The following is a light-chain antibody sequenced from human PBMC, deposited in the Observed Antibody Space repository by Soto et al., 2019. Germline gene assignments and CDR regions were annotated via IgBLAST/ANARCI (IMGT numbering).Light chain of an antibody. CDR3: QQTYMVPYT. Sequence: DIQMTQSPSSLSASVGDRVTITCRASQSVSTCLNWYFQKSGGAPKLLIHGVSKLENGTPSRFSGSGLATDFTLTINTLQPEDFAVYFCQQTYMVPYTFGQGT. CDR1: QSVSTC. V-gene: IGKV1-39*01. CDR2: GVS. J-gene: IGKJ2*01.